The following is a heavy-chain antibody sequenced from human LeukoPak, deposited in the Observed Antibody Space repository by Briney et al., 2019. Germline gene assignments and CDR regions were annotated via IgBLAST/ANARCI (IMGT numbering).Heavy chain of an antibody. J-gene: IGHJ6*02. CDR3: ATVYSSSPLRPMDV. CDR1: GFTFNSYN. V-gene: IGHV3-23*01. CDR2: ISGSGGGT. Sequence: GGSLRLSCAASGFTFNSYNMNWVRQAPGKGLEWVSAISGSGGGTYYVDSVKGRFTISRDNSKNTLYLQMNSLRAEDTAVYYCATVYSSSPLRPMDVWGQGTTVTVSS. D-gene: IGHD2-2*01.